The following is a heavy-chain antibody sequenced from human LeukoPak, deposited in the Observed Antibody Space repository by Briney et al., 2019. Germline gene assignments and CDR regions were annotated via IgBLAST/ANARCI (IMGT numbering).Heavy chain of an antibody. J-gene: IGHJ4*02. CDR2: IKNDESTI. Sequence: GGSLRLSCAASGFTFSTYWMHWVRQAPGKGLVWVSRIKNDESTITYADPVKGRFTISRDNARNTLYLQMNSLRAEDTAVYYCATSAIGPLFAYWGQGTLVTVSS. CDR1: GFTFSTYW. CDR3: ATSAIGPLFAY. D-gene: IGHD2/OR15-2a*01. V-gene: IGHV3-74*01.